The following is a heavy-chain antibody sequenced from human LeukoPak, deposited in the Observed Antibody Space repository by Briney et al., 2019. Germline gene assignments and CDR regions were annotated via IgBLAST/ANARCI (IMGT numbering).Heavy chain of an antibody. V-gene: IGHV4-59*12. CDR3: ATTTTADYYDSSGHGEIFDY. CDR1: GGSISTYH. CDR2: IYYSGNT. J-gene: IGHJ4*02. Sequence: SETLSLTCTVSGGSISTYHWSWIRQPPGKGLEWIGYIYYSGNTNYNPSLKSRVTISVDTSKNQFSLKLNSVTAADTAVYYCATTTTADYYDSSGHGEIFDYWGQGTLVTVSS. D-gene: IGHD3-22*01.